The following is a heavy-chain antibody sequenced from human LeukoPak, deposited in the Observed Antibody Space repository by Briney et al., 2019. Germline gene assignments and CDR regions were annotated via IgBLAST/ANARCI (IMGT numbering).Heavy chain of an antibody. CDR2: IYYSGST. D-gene: IGHD6-6*01. J-gene: IGHJ4*02. V-gene: IGHV4-39*01. CDR3: ARREGARPMDY. CDR1: GGSISSSSYF. Sequence: SETLSLTCTVSGGSISSSSYFWGWIRQSPGKGLEWIGSIYYSGSTYYNPSLKSRVTISVDTSKNRFSLKLSSVTAADTAVYYCARREGARPMDYWGQGTLVTVSS.